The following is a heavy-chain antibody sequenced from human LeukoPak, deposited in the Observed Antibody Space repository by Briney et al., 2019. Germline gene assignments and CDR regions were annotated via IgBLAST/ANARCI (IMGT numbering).Heavy chain of an antibody. D-gene: IGHD3-9*01. CDR3: APSYLRYFDWFNNWFDP. CDR2: IYYSGST. CDR1: GGSISSYY. V-gene: IGHV4-59*01. Sequence: SETLSLTCTVSGGSISSYYWSWIRQPPGKGLEWIGYIYYSGSTNYNPSLKSRVTISVDTSKNQFSLKLSSVTAADTAVYYCAPSYLRYFDWFNNWFDPWGQGTLVTVSS. J-gene: IGHJ5*02.